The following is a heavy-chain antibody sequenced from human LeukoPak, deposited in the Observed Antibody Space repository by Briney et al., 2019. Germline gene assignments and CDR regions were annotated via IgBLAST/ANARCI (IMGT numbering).Heavy chain of an antibody. CDR1: GYTFTSYA. V-gene: IGHV1-3*01. J-gene: IGHJ4*02. D-gene: IGHD5-12*01. CDR2: INAGNGNT. Sequence: ASVKVSRKASGYTFTSYAMRWVGQAPGQRLEWMGWINAGNGNTKYSQKFQGRVTITRDTSASTAYMELSSLRSEDTAVYYCARVSGYDFHPIDYWGQGTLVTVSS. CDR3: ARVSGYDFHPIDY.